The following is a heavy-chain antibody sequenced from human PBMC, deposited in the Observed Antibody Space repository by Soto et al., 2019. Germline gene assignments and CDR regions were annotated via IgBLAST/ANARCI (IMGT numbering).Heavy chain of an antibody. CDR1: GFTFSSYG. D-gene: IGHD3-22*01. V-gene: IGHV3-33*01. J-gene: IGHJ4*02. CDR3: ATSSGYYIQRFDY. Sequence: QVQLVESGGGVVQPGRSLRLSCAASGFTFSSYGMHWVRQAPGKGLEWVAVIWYDGSNKYYADSVKGRFTISRDNSKNPLYLQMTSLRAEDTAVYYWATSSGYYIQRFDYWCQGTLVLVSS. CDR2: IWYDGSNK.